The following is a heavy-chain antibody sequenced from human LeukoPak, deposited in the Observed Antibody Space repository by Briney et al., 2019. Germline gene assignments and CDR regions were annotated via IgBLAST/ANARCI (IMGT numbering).Heavy chain of an antibody. CDR2: ISGTGGRT. J-gene: IGHJ6*02. D-gene: IGHD3-16*01. V-gene: IGHV3-23*01. Sequence: GGSLRLSCTASGFTFSNYAMTWVRQAPGKGLDWVSCISGTGGRTYSADSVKGRFTISRDNSKNTLYLQMKNLRVEHTAVYYCAKGLHGGVGYGVDFWGQGTTVSVSS. CDR3: AKGLHGGVGYGVDF. CDR1: GFTFSNYA.